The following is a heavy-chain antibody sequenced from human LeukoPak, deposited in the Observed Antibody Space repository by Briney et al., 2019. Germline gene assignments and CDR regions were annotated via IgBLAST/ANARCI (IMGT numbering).Heavy chain of an antibody. J-gene: IGHJ4*02. CDR3: ARSTGPIDY. Sequence: PSETLSLTCAVSGGSISSGGYSWSWIRQPPGKGLEWIGYIYHSGSTYYNPSLKSRVTISVDRSKNQFSLKLSSVTPEDTAVYYCARSTGPIDYWGQGTLVTVSS. CDR2: IYHSGST. D-gene: IGHD1-1*01. CDR1: GGSISSGGYS. V-gene: IGHV4-30-2*01.